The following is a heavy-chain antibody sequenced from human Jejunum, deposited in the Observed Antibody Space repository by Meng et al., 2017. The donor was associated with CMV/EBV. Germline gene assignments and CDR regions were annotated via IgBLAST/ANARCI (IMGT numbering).Heavy chain of an antibody. CDR1: GGPISSTSYY. J-gene: IGHJ4*02. V-gene: IGHV4-39*07. D-gene: IGHD2/OR15-2a*01. CDR3: ATFEYFAY. Sequence: LTCTVSGGPISSTSYYWGWIRQPPGKGLEWIVTIYHEESTYYNPSLKSRVTISVDTSKNQFSLKLSSVTAADTAVYFCATFEYFAYWGQGTGVTVSS. CDR2: IYHEEST.